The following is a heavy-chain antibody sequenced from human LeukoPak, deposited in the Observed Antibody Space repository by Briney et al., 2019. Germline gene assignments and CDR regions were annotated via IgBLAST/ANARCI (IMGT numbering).Heavy chain of an antibody. Sequence: ASVKVSCKASGYTFTSYDINWVQQATGRGLEWMGWMNPNSGNTGYAQKFQGRVTMTRNTSISTAYMELSSLRSEDTAVYYCASSSIVATPWGAFDIWGQGTMVTVSS. V-gene: IGHV1-8*01. D-gene: IGHD5-12*01. CDR3: ASSSIVATPWGAFDI. CDR1: GYTFTSYD. CDR2: MNPNSGNT. J-gene: IGHJ3*02.